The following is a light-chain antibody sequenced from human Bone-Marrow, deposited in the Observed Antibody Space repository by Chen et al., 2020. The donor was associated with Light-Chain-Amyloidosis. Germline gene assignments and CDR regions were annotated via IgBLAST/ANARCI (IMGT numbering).Light chain of an antibody. V-gene: IGLV3-21*02. CDR2: DDS. CDR3: QVWDRSSDRPV. J-gene: IGLJ3*02. Sequence: SYVLTQPSPVSVAPGQTPTNACGGNNIGSTSVHWYQQTPGQAPLLVVYDDSDRPSGIPERLSGSNSGNTATLTISRVEAGDEADYYCQVWDRSSDRPVFGGGTKLTVL. CDR1: NIGSTS.